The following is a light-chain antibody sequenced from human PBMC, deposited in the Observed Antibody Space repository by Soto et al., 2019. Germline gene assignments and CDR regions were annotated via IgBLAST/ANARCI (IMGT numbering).Light chain of an antibody. V-gene: IGKV3-15*01. CDR2: GAS. CDR1: QSVGSN. J-gene: IGKJ1*01. Sequence: EIVMTQSPATLSVSPGERATLSCRASQSVGSNLAWYHQKPGQAPRLLIYGASTRATGIPARFSGSGSGTEFTLTISSLQYEDFAIYYCQQYNNWPPDRTFGQGTKVEIK. CDR3: QQYNNWPPDRT.